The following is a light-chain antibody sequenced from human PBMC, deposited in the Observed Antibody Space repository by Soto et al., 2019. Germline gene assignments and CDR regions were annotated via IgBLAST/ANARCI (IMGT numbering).Light chain of an antibody. Sequence: PGERATLSCRASQSISSYLAWYQQKPGQAPRLLIYDASNRATGIPARFSGSGSGTDFTLTIGSLEPEDFAVYYCQQRSNWPHTFGGGTKVDIK. CDR3: QQRSNWPHT. V-gene: IGKV3-11*01. J-gene: IGKJ4*01. CDR1: QSISSY. CDR2: DAS.